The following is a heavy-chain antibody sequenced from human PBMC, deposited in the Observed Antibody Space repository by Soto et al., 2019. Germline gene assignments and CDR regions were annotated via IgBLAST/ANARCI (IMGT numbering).Heavy chain of an antibody. Sequence: QVQLVQSGAEVKKPGASVKVSCKASGYIFTSFGITWVRQAPGQGLEWMRWVSTYNGNTKYAQKLQGRVTMSTDTSTSTAYRERRSLGSDDTAGYYCARGAGQGSGSYDWGQGTLVTVSS. CDR1: GYIFTSFG. D-gene: IGHD3-10*01. V-gene: IGHV1-18*01. J-gene: IGHJ4*02. CDR3: ARGAGQGSGSYD. CDR2: VSTYNGNT.